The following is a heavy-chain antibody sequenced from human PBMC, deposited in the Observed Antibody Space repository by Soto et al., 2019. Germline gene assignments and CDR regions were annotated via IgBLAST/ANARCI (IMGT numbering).Heavy chain of an antibody. CDR3: AKESQRRVYFDY. CDR2: IYSGGTT. CDR1: GFTVSSNF. Sequence: GGSLRLSCFASGFTVSSNFMNWVRQAPGNGLEWVSLIYSGGTTYYADSVKGRFTISRDNSKNTLYLQMNSLRAEDTAVYYCAKESQRRVYFDYWGQGTLVTVSS. D-gene: IGHD3-3*01. V-gene: IGHV3-53*01. J-gene: IGHJ4*02.